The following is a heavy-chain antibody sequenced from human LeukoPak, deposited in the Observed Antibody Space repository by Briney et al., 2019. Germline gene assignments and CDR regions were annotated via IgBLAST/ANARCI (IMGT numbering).Heavy chain of an antibody. D-gene: IGHD3-10*01. Sequence: SETLSLTCTVSGGSISSGGYYWSWIRQHPGKGLEWIGYIYYSGSTYYNPSLKSRVTISVDTSKNQFSLKLSSVTAADTAVYYWARAPRITMVRGVINAFDIWGQGTMVTVSS. V-gene: IGHV4-31*03. J-gene: IGHJ3*02. CDR1: GGSISSGGYY. CDR3: ARAPRITMVRGVINAFDI. CDR2: IYYSGST.